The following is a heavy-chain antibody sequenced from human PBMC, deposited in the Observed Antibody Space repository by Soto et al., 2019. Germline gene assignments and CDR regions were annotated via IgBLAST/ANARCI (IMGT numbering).Heavy chain of an antibody. CDR3: ASVNVRVVAGSTFDY. CDR2: IYHGGTT. J-gene: IGHJ4*01. D-gene: IGHD6-19*01. Sequence: PSETLSLTCAVSGYSLSSGSYWGWIRQPPGKGPEWIASIYHGGTTFYNPSLKSRVTLSVDTSKNHYSLKLRSVTAAETAVYYCASVNVRVVAGSTFDYWGPGILVTVSA. CDR1: GYSLSSGSY. V-gene: IGHV4-38-2*01.